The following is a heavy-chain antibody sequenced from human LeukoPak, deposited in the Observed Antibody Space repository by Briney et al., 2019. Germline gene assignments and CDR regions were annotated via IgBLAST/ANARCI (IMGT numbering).Heavy chain of an antibody. CDR2: IRYDGSNK. CDR1: GFTFSSYG. D-gene: IGHD2-15*01. CDR3: ARPVVAATTPDTFDI. Sequence: GGSLRLSCAASGFTFSSYGMHWVRQAPGKGLEWVAFIRYDGSNKYYADSVKGRFTMSRDNAKNSLYLQMNSLRAEDTAVYYCARPVVAATTPDTFDIWGQGTMVTVSS. J-gene: IGHJ3*02. V-gene: IGHV3-30*02.